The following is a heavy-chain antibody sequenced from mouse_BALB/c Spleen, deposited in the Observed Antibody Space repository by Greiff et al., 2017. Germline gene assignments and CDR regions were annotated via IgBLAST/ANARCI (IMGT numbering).Heavy chain of an antibody. CDR1: GYSFTGYY. J-gene: IGHJ3*01. Sequence: VQLKESVPELVKPGPSVKISCKASGYSFTGYYMHWVTQSHVKSLEWIGRINPYNGATSYHQNFMDKASLTVDKSSSTAYMELHSLTSEDSAVYYWATGTMITAWFAYGGQGTLVTVSA. D-gene: IGHD2-4*01. CDR2: INPYNGAT. V-gene: IGHV1-31*01. CDR3: ATGTMITAWFAY.